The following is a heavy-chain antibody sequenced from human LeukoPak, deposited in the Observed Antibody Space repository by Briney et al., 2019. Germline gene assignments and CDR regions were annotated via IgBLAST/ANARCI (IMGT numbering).Heavy chain of an antibody. J-gene: IGHJ5*02. V-gene: IGHV3-23*01. CDR3: AKEIGGSWYKRNWFDP. D-gene: IGHD6-13*01. Sequence: GGSLRLSCPASGFTFSSYAMSWLRPAPGKGLEWVSAISGSGGSTYYADSVQGRFTISRDNSKNTLYLQMNSLRAEDTAVYYCAKEIGGSWYKRNWFDPWGQGTLVTVSS. CDR1: GFTFSSYA. CDR2: ISGSGGST.